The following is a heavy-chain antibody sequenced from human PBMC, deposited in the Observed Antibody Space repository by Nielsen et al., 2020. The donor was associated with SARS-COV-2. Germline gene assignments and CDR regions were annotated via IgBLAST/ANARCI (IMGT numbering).Heavy chain of an antibody. CDR1: GYTFTNNY. Sequence: ASVKVSCKASGYTFTNNYMHWVRQAPGQGLEWMGLINPTNGGTTYAQKFLGTVTMTRDTSTSTVYMELSSLRSEDTAVYYCARASAPTYYDFWSGPFGGMDVWGQGTTVTVSS. D-gene: IGHD3-3*01. CDR3: ARASAPTYYDFWSGPFGGMDV. CDR2: INPTNGGT. V-gene: IGHV1-46*01. J-gene: IGHJ6*02.